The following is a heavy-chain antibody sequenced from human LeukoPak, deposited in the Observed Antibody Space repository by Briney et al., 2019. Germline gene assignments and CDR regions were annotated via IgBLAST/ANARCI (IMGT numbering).Heavy chain of an antibody. D-gene: IGHD2-2*01. CDR2: IRSKANSYAT. V-gene: IGHV3-73*01. CDR3: TRNAVVVPAARFDYYYYYMDV. J-gene: IGHJ6*03. Sequence: GGSLKLSCAASGFTFSGSAMHLVRQASGKGLEWVGRIRSKANSYATAYAASVKGRFTISRDDSKNTAYLQMNSLKTEDTAVYYCTRNAVVVPAARFDYYYYYMDVWGKGTTVTVSS. CDR1: GFTFSGSA.